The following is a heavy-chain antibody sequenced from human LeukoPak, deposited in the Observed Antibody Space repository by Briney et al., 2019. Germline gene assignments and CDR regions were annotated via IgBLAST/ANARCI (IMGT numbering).Heavy chain of an antibody. CDR2: IRYDGSNK. D-gene: IGHD4-11*01. V-gene: IGHV3-30*02. J-gene: IGHJ6*03. CDR1: GFTFSSYG. Sequence: GGSLRLSCAASGFTFSSYGMHWVRQAPGKGLEWVAFIRYDGSNKYYADSVKGRFTISRDNSKNTLYLQMGSLRAEDMAVYYCARVSPTADYYYYMDVWGKGTTVTVSS. CDR3: ARVSPTADYYYYMDV.